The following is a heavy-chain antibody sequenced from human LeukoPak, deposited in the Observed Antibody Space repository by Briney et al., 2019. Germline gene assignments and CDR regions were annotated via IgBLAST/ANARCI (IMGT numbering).Heavy chain of an antibody. CDR2: ISFGGTNK. J-gene: IGHJ4*02. CDR3: ARDTVLDY. Sequence: QPGKSLRLSCAASGFTFSNFPMHWVRQAPGKGLQWVAVISFGGTNKYYTDSVKGRFTISRDNSKNTLYLQMNSLRAEDTAVYYSARDTVLDYWGQGTLVTVSS. V-gene: IGHV3-30*04. D-gene: IGHD4-17*01. CDR1: GFTFSNFP.